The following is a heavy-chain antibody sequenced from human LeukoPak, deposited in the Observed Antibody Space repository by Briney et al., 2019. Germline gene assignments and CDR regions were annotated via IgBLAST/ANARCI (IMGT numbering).Heavy chain of an antibody. J-gene: IGHJ4*02. CDR3: ARDRSYYDSSGNFDY. CDR2: INHSGST. V-gene: IGHV4-34*01. D-gene: IGHD3-22*01. CDR1: GGSFSGYY. Sequence: SETLSLTCAVSGGSFSGYYWSWIRQPPGKGLEWIGEINHSGSTNYNPSLKSRVTISVDTSKNQFSLKLSSVTAADTAVYYCARDRSYYDSSGNFDYWGQGTLVTVSS.